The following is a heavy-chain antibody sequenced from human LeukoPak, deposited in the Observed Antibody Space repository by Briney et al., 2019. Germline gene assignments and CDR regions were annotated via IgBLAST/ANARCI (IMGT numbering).Heavy chain of an antibody. J-gene: IGHJ3*02. Sequence: SETLSLTCTVSGGSLRRSYFYWGWVRQPPGKGLEWIGFAYYTGNTFYKPSLKSRVTISVDSSKNQFSLGLASLTAADSAVYYCAQLERRTAFDIWGPGTMVVVSS. CDR3: AQLERRTAFDI. CDR1: GGSLRRSYFY. D-gene: IGHD1-1*01. CDR2: AYYTGNT. V-gene: IGHV4-39*01.